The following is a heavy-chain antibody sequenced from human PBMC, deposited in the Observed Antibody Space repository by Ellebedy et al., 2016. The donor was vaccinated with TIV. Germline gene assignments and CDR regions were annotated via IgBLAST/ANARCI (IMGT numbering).Heavy chain of an antibody. J-gene: IGHJ4*02. CDR1: GFTFDDYG. CDR3: ARGRGPDYGDYLDY. D-gene: IGHD4-17*01. V-gene: IGHV3-20*04. CDR2: INWNGDTT. Sequence: GESLKISCVASGFTFDDYGMSWVRQVPGKGLEWVSGINWNGDTTGYGDSVKGRFTISRDNAKNSLDLQMNTLRVEDTALYYCARGRGPDYGDYLDYWGQGTLVTVSS.